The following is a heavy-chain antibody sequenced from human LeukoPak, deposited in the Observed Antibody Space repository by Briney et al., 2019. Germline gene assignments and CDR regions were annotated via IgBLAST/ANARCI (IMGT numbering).Heavy chain of an antibody. CDR1: GFTFSDYY. Sequence: GGSLRLSCAASGFTFSDYYMSWIRQAPGKGLEWVSYISSSGSTIYYADSVKGRFTISRDNAKNSLYLQMNSLRAEDTAVYYCARDRKIAAAGPRMDVWGKGTTVTISS. D-gene: IGHD6-13*01. CDR2: ISSSGSTI. CDR3: ARDRKIAAAGPRMDV. J-gene: IGHJ6*04. V-gene: IGHV3-11*04.